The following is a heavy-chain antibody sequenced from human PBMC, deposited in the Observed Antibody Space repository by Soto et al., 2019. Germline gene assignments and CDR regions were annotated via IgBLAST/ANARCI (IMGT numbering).Heavy chain of an antibody. J-gene: IGHJ4*02. V-gene: IGHV3-30*03. D-gene: IGHD4-17*01. CDR1: GFTFSSYG. CDR2: ISYDGSKK. Sequence: SLRLSCAASGFTFSSYGMHWVRQAPGKGLEWVAVISYDGSKKYYADSVKGRFTISRDNSKNTLYLQMNSLKVEDTAVYYCARDTVTTKYYFDYWGQGTLVTVSS. CDR3: ARDTVTTKYYFDY.